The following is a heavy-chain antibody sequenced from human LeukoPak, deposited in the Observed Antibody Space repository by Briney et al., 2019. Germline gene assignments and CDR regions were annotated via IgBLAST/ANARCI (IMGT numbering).Heavy chain of an antibody. V-gene: IGHV1-46*01. D-gene: IGHD3-10*01. CDR1: GYTFTNYY. CDR2: INPSGGST. J-gene: IGHJ6*03. Sequence: GASVTVSCKASGYTFTNYYIHWVRQAPGQGLEWMGIINPSGGSTSYAQKFQGRVTMTRDMSTSTVYMELSSQRSEDTAVYYCARGHKTSYGSGSQPFYYMDVWGKGTTVTVSS. CDR3: ARGHKTSYGSGSQPFYYMDV.